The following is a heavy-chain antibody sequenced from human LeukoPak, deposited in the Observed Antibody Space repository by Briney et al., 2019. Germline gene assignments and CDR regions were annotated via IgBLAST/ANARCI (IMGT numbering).Heavy chain of an antibody. CDR3: ARGTMVRGVAISPTLRF. V-gene: IGHV1-2*02. J-gene: IGHJ4*02. CDR2: INPNSGGT. Sequence: SVKVSCKASGYTFTGYYMHWVRQAPGQGLEWMGWINPNSGGTNYAQKFQGRVTMTRDTSISTAYMELSGLRSDDTAVYYCARGTMVRGVAISPTLRFWGQGTLVTVSS. D-gene: IGHD3-10*01. CDR1: GYTFTGYY.